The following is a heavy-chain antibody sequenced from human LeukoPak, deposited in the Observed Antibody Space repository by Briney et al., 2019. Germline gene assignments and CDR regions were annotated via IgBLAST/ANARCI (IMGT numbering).Heavy chain of an antibody. V-gene: IGHV5-51*01. Sequence: LGESLKTSCKTSGDSFTDYWIGWVRQMPGEGLEWMVIIYPGNSDTRYRSSLQGHVTISADKSISTVYLQWSSLKASDTAVYYCARRRYLHLERRDWFDPWGQGTLVTVSS. J-gene: IGHJ5*02. CDR2: IYPGNSDT. CDR3: ARRRYLHLERRDWFDP. D-gene: IGHD1-1*01. CDR1: GDSFTDYW.